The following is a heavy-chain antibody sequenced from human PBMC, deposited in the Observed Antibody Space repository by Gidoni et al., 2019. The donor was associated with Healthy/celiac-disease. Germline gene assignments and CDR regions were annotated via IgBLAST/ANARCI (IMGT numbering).Heavy chain of an antibody. D-gene: IGHD6-13*01. CDR2: IYYSGST. V-gene: IGHV4-39*01. CDR1: GGSISSRSYY. CDR3: ARHPSLQQLGENGFDP. Sequence: QLQLQESGPGLVKPSATLSITCTVSGGSISSRSYYWGRIRQPPGKGLEWIGSIYYSGSTYYKPSLKSRVTISVDTSKIQFSLKLSSVTAADTAVYYCARHPSLQQLGENGFDPWGQGTLVTVSS. J-gene: IGHJ5*02.